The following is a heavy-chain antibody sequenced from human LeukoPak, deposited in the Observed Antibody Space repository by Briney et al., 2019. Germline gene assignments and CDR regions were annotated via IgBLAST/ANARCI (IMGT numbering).Heavy chain of an antibody. V-gene: IGHV3-30*04. Sequence: GGSLRLSCAASGFTFSSYAMHWVRQAPGKGLEWVAVISYDGSNKYYADSVKGRFTISRDNSKNTLYLQMNSLRAEDTAVYYCARVAVVNWSFDYWGQGTLVTVSS. D-gene: IGHD5-18*01. CDR1: GFTFSSYA. J-gene: IGHJ4*02. CDR3: ARVAVVNWSFDY. CDR2: ISYDGSNK.